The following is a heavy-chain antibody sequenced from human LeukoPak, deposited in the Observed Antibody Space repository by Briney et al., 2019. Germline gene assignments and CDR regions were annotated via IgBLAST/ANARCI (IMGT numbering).Heavy chain of an antibody. J-gene: IGHJ6*03. D-gene: IGHD2-8*01. Sequence: SETLSLTCTVSGGSISYYYWSWIWQSPGKGLEWIGYIYYSGTTNYNPSLKSRVTISVDTSKNHFSLQLRSVTAADTAVYYCARAGYCTNGVCSPGKTWYYYYYMDVWGKGTTVTVSS. V-gene: IGHV4-59*01. CDR3: ARAGYCTNGVCSPGKTWYYYYYMDV. CDR2: IYYSGTT. CDR1: GGSISYYY.